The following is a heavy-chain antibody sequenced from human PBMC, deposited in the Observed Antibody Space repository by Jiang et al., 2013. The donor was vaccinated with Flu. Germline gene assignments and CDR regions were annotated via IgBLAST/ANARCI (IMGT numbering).Heavy chain of an antibody. CDR1: GYSFTNYW. J-gene: IGHJ4*02. D-gene: IGHD6-25*01. Sequence: GAEVKKPGESLTLSCKTSGYSFTNYWITWVRQMPGKGLEWMGRIDPRSSYTSYSPSFQGHVTLTVDKSITTAYLQWSSLEASDTAMYYCARHALGSSGWHYFDDWGQGTLVTVSS. V-gene: IGHV5-10-1*01. CDR2: IDPRSSYT. CDR3: ARHALGSSGWHYFDD.